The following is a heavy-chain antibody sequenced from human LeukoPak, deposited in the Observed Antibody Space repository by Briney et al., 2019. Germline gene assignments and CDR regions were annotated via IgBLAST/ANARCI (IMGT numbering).Heavy chain of an antibody. CDR2: INTDGSST. CDR3: ARGHLWSGYTFGF. D-gene: IGHD3-3*01. CDR1: GFTFSTYW. J-gene: IGHJ4*02. Sequence: GGSLRLSCAASGFTFSTYWMHWVRQAPGKELVWVSQINTDGSSTTYADSVKGRFTVSRDNAKNTLYLQMNSLRAEDTAIYYCARGHLWSGYTFGFWGQGTLVPVSS. V-gene: IGHV3-74*01.